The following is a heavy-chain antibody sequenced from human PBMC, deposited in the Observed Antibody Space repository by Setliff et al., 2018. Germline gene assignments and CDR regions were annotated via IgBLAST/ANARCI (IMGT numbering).Heavy chain of an antibody. CDR3: ARGVTRPIYYYYYYMDV. D-gene: IGHD3-10*01. V-gene: IGHV4-59*05. Sequence: PSETLRLSCAASGFTFSDYYMSWIRQAPGKGLEWIGSIYYSGSTYYNPSLKSRVTISVDTSKNQFSLKLSSVTAADTAVYYCARGVTRPIYYYYYYMDVWGKGTTVTVSS. CDR2: IYYSGST. J-gene: IGHJ6*03. CDR1: GFTFSDYY.